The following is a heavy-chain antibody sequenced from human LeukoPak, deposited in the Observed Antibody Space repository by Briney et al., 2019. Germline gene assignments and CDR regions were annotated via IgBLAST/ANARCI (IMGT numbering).Heavy chain of an antibody. D-gene: IGHD3-3*01. J-gene: IGHJ6*03. CDR2: IIPIFGTA. CDR3: ARSAGVYFGVVDYYYYYYMDV. Sequence: SVKVSCKASGGTFSSYAISWVRQAPGQGLEWMGGIIPIFGTANYAQKFQGRVTITTDESTSTAYMELRSLRSEDTAVYYCARSAGVYFGVVDYYYYYYMDVWGKGTTVTVSS. V-gene: IGHV1-69*05. CDR1: GGTFSSYA.